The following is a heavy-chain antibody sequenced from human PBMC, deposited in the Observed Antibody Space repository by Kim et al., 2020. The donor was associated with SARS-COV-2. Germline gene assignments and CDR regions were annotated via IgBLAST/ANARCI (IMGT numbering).Heavy chain of an antibody. Sequence: GGSLRLSCAASGFTFSSHGMSWVRQAPGKGLEWVASVMRDGNEKHYVDSVKGRFTISRDNAKNSLYLEMNSLRAEDTAVYYCGRDFYGSEDHWGQGTLVTVSS. CDR2: VMRDGNEK. V-gene: IGHV3-7*03. J-gene: IGHJ4*02. D-gene: IGHD3-10*01. CDR3: GRDFYGSEDH. CDR1: GFTFSSHG.